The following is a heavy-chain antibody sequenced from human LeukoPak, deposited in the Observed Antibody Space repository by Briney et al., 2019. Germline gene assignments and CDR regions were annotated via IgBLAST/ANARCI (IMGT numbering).Heavy chain of an antibody. Sequence: GESLKISCKGSGYTFSNYWIGWVRQMPGKGLEWMGIIYPGDSDTRYSPSIQGQVTISADKSISTAYLQWNSLKASDTAMYYCARREGGWYLDYWGQGTLVTVSS. CDR1: GYTFSNYW. CDR2: IYPGDSDT. D-gene: IGHD6-19*01. V-gene: IGHV5-51*01. CDR3: ARREGGWYLDY. J-gene: IGHJ4*02.